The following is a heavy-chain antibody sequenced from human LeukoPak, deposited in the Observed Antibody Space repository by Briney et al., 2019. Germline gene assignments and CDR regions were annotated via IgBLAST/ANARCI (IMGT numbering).Heavy chain of an antibody. CDR3: ARVRNLKSAFDI. D-gene: IGHD1-14*01. V-gene: IGHV4-30-4*01. CDR1: GGSISSGDYY. Sequence: PSQTLSLTCTVSGGSISSGDYYWSWIRQPPGKGLEWIGYIYYSGSTYYNPSLKSRVTISVDRSKNQFSLKLSSVTAADTAVYYCARVRNLKSAFDIWGQGTMVTVSS. CDR2: IYYSGST. J-gene: IGHJ3*02.